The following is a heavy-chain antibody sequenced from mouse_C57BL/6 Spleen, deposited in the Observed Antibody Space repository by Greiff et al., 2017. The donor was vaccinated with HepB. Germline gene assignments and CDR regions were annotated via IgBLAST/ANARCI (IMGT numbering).Heavy chain of an antibody. CDR1: GFTFSSYA. Sequence: EVMLVESGGGLVKPGGSLKLSCAASGFTFSSYAMSWVRQTPEKRLEWVATISDGGSYTYYPDNVKGRFTISRDNAKNNLYLQMSHLKSEDTAMYYCARALANWGHFDYWGQGTTLTVSS. V-gene: IGHV5-4*03. J-gene: IGHJ2*01. D-gene: IGHD4-1*01. CDR3: ARALANWGHFDY. CDR2: ISDGGSYT.